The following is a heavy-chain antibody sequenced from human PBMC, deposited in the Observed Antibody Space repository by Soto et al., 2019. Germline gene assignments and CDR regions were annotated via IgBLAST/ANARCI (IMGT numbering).Heavy chain of an antibody. D-gene: IGHD3-3*01. Sequence: PSETLSLTCTVSGGSISSSSYYWGWIRQPPGKGLEWIGSIYYSGSTYYNPSLKSRVTISVDTSKNQFSLKLSSVTAADTAVYYCARYDFGYYYYGMDVWGQGTTVTVSS. CDR3: ARYDFGYYYYGMDV. CDR2: IYYSGST. CDR1: GGSISSSSYY. V-gene: IGHV4-39*01. J-gene: IGHJ6*02.